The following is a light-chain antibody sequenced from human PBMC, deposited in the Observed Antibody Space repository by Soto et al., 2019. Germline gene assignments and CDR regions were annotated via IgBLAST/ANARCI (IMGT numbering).Light chain of an antibody. J-gene: IGKJ1*01. CDR1: QSVSNN. CDR3: HQYNDGPGGT. V-gene: IGKV3-15*01. Sequence: EVAMTQSPATLSVSPGERATLSYRASQSVSNNLAWYQQKPGQTPRLLIFGASTRATGIPVRFSGSGSGRQFTLTISSLQSEDFAVYYCHQYNDGPGGTFGQGTKVGIK. CDR2: GAS.